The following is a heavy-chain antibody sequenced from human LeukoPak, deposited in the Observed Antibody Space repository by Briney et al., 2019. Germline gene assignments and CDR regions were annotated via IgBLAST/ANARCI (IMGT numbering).Heavy chain of an antibody. Sequence: PSETLSLTCTVSGGSISSGGYYWSWIRQHPGKGLEWIGYIYYSGSTYYNPSLKSRVTISVDTSKNQFSLKLSSVTAADTAVYYCVRAVAAVQNWFDPWGQGTLVTVSS. CDR1: GGSISSGGYY. CDR2: IYYSGST. CDR3: VRAVAAVQNWFDP. D-gene: IGHD6-13*01. J-gene: IGHJ5*02. V-gene: IGHV4-31*03.